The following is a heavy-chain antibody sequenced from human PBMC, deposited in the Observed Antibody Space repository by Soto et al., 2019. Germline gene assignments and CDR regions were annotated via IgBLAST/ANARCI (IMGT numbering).Heavy chain of an antibody. CDR2: ISGSGGST. D-gene: IGHD6-19*01. J-gene: IGHJ4*02. CDR3: AKAPYSSGWYHYFDY. CDR1: GFTFSTYA. V-gene: IGHV3-23*01. Sequence: GSLRLSCAASGFTFSTYAMTWVRQAPGKGLEWVSTISGSGGSTYYADSVKGRFTISRDNSKNTLYLQMNSLRAEDTAVYYCAKAPYSSGWYHYFDYWGQGTLVTVSS.